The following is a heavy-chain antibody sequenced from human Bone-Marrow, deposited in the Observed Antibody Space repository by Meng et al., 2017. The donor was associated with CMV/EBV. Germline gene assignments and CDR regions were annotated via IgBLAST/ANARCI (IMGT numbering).Heavy chain of an antibody. CDR1: GFTFSSYA. D-gene: IGHD3-22*01. J-gene: IGHJ4*02. Sequence: GESLKISCAASGFTFSSYAMHWVRQAPGKGLEWVAVISYDGSNKYYADSVKGRFTISRDNSKNTLYLQMNSLRAEDTAVYYCAKPQYYYDSSGYYPFHYWGQGTLVTVSS. V-gene: IGHV3-30-3*01. CDR3: AKPQYYYDSSGYYPFHY. CDR2: ISYDGSNK.